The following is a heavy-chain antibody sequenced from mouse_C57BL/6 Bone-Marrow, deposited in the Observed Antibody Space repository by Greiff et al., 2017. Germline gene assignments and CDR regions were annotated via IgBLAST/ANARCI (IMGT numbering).Heavy chain of an antibody. CDR3: ARHDGSSIDY. CDR1: GFTFSSYT. Sequence: EVKLMESGGGLVKPGGSLKLSCAASGFTFSSYTMSWVRQTPEKRLEWVATISGGGGNTYYPDSVKGRFTISRDNAKNTLYLQMSSLRSKDTALYYCARHDGSSIDYWGQGTTLTVSS. CDR2: ISGGGGNT. D-gene: IGHD1-1*01. J-gene: IGHJ2*01. V-gene: IGHV5-9*01.